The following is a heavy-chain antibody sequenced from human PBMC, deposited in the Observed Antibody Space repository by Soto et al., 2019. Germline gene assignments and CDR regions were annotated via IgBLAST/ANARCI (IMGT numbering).Heavy chain of an antibody. CDR2: MYNTGST. V-gene: IGHV4-59*08. J-gene: IGHJ5*02. CDR3: ARHSSGTSFDP. D-gene: IGHD3-10*01. Sequence: SETLSLTCTVSGGSISRYYWSWIRQPPGKGLEWIGYMYNTGSTVYNPPFKSRVTISVDTSKNEFSLRLSSVTAADTAVYYCARHSSGTSFDPWGQGTLVTVSS. CDR1: GGSISRYY.